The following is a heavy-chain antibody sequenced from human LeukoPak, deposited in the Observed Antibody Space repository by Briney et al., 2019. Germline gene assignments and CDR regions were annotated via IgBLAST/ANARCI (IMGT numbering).Heavy chain of an antibody. D-gene: IGHD3-22*01. CDR2: IYYSGST. CDR3: ARSSEGRYYYDSSGFSYYYYYMDV. J-gene: IGHJ6*03. CDR1: GGSISSYY. Sequence: PSETLSLTCTVSGGSISSYYWSWIRQPPGKGLEWIGYIYYSGSTNYNPSLKSRVTISVETSNNQFSLKLSSVTAADTAVYYCARSSEGRYYYDSSGFSYYYYYMDVWGKGTTVTISS. V-gene: IGHV4-59*01.